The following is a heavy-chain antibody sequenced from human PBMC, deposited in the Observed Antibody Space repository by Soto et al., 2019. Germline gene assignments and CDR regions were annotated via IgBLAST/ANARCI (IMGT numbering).Heavy chain of an antibody. V-gene: IGHV3-23*01. D-gene: IGHD1-26*01. CDR2: ISGSGGST. CDR3: AKDGEPALTAPTSFDY. J-gene: IGHJ4*02. Sequence: GGSLRLSCAASGFTFSSYAMSWVRQAPGKGLEWVSAISGSGGSTYYADSVKGRFTISRDNSKNTLYLQMNSLRAEDTAVYYCAKDGEPALTAPTSFDYWGQGTLVTVSS. CDR1: GFTFSSYA.